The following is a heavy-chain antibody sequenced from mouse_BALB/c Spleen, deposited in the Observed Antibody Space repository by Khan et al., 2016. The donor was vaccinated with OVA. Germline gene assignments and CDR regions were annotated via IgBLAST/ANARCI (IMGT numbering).Heavy chain of an antibody. D-gene: IGHD4-1*01. CDR2: ISGGGDYT. CDR3: ADHITGAFAY. CDR1: GFTFSSYS. Sequence: EVELVESGGDLVKPGGSLKLSCAASGFTFSSYSMSWVRQTPDKRLEWVASISGGGDYTYYPDSVKGRFTISRDNAKNTLYLQMSDLKSEDTAMYYCADHITGAFAYRGQGTLVTVSA. V-gene: IGHV5-6*01. J-gene: IGHJ3*01.